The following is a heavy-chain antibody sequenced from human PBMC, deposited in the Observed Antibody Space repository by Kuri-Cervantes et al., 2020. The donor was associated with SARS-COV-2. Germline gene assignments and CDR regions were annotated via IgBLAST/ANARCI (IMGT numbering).Heavy chain of an antibody. J-gene: IGHJ6*03. V-gene: IGHV4-59*10. CDR2: IYTSGST. CDR1: GGSFSGYY. Sequence: GSLRLSCAVYGGSFSGYYWGWIRQPPGKGLEWIGRIYTSGSTNYNPSLKSRVTMSVDTSKNQFSLKLSSVTAADTAVYYCARCLAAAGSPPPAYYYYMDVWGKGTTVTVSS. D-gene: IGHD6-13*01. CDR3: ARCLAAAGSPPPAYYYYMDV.